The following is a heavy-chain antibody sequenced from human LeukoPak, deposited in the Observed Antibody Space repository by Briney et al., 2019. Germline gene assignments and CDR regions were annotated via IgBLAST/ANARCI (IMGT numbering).Heavy chain of an antibody. J-gene: IGHJ4*02. V-gene: IGHV3-48*01. CDR2: ISSSSSTI. CDR3: ARDSSPYYYDSSLFDY. Sequence: GGSLRLSCAASGFTFSSYSMNWVRQAPGKGLEWVSYISSSSSTIYYADSVKGRFTIYRDNAKNSLYLQMNSLRAEDTAVYYCARDSSPYYYDSSLFDYWGQGTLVTVSS. D-gene: IGHD3-22*01. CDR1: GFTFSSYS.